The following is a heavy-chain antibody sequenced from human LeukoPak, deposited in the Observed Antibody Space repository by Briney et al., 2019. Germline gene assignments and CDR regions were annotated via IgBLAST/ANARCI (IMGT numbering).Heavy chain of an antibody. CDR2: IYTSGST. Sequence: SETLSLTCAVYGGSFSGYYWSWIRQPAGKGLEWIGRIYTSGSTNYNPSLKGRVTMSVDTSKNQFSLKLSSVTAADTAVYYCARECGGDCYSSIPWGQGTLVTVSS. V-gene: IGHV4-4*07. CDR3: ARECGGDCYSSIP. D-gene: IGHD2-21*02. CDR1: GGSFSGYY. J-gene: IGHJ4*02.